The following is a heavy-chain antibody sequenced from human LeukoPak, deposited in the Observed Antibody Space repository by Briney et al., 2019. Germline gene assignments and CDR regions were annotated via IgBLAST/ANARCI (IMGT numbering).Heavy chain of an antibody. Sequence: PGGSLRLSCAVSGFTFSSYAMSWVRQAPGKGLEWVSSISGSGGGTYYADSVKGRFTISRDNSKNTLYLQMNSLRAEDTAVYYCAKHSGSYYGFDHWGQGTLVTVS. V-gene: IGHV3-23*01. CDR1: GFTFSSYA. J-gene: IGHJ4*02. CDR2: ISGSGGGT. CDR3: AKHSGSYYGFDH. D-gene: IGHD3-22*01.